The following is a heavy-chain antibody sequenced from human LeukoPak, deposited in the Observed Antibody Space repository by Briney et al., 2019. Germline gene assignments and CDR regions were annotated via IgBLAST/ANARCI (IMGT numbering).Heavy chain of an antibody. J-gene: IGHJ6*03. V-gene: IGHV3-48*04. CDR1: GFTFSSYA. CDR3: ARGTGPGEGYYYYYMDV. D-gene: IGHD3/OR15-3a*01. Sequence: PGGSLRLSCAASGFTFSSYAMHWIRQAPGKGLEWVSYIRSSGNTIYYADSVKGRFTISRDNAKNSLYLQMNSLRAEDTALYHCARGTGPGEGYYYYYMDVWGKGTTVTVSS. CDR2: IRSSGNTI.